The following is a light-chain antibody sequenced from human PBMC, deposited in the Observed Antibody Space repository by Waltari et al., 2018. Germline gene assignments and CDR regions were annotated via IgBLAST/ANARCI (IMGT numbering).Light chain of an antibody. Sequence: EIQMTQSPSPVSASVGDRVTITSRAGQDISRALGWYQQKPGQAQNLLIYAVSSLQSGVPSRFSGSGSGTHFALTISSLQPEDLATYYCQQGSSFPPTFGQGTKVEIK. CDR2: AVS. V-gene: IGKV1-12*01. J-gene: IGKJ1*01. CDR3: QQGSSFPPT. CDR1: QDISRA.